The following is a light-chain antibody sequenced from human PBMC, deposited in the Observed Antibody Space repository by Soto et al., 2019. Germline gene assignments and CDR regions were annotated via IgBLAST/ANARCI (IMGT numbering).Light chain of an antibody. CDR2: DVS. CDR1: SSDVGGYNY. CDR3: SSYTSSSNVV. V-gene: IGLV2-14*01. J-gene: IGLJ2*01. Sequence: QSVLTQPASVSGSPGQSITISCTGTSSDVGGYNYGSWYQQHPGKAPKLMIYDVSNRPSGVSNRFSGSKSGNTASLTISGLQAEDKADYYCSSYTSSSNVVFGRGTQLTVL.